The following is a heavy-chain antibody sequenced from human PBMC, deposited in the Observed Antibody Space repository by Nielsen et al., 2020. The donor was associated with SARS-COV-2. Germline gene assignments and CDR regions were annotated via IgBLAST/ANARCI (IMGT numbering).Heavy chain of an antibody. CDR2: INTNTGNP. D-gene: IGHD5-24*01. CDR1: GYNFNRYA. Sequence: ASVKVSCKASGYNFNRYAMNWVRQAPGQGLEWMGWINTNTGNPTYAQGFTSRFVFSLDTSVSTAFLQISSLKAEDTAVYYCARDRGDGYNSGVDYLGQGTLVTVSS. V-gene: IGHV7-4-1*02. CDR3: ARDRGDGYNSGVDY. J-gene: IGHJ4*02.